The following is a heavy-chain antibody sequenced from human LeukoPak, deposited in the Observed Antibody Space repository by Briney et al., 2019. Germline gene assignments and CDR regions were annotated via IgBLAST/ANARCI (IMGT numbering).Heavy chain of an antibody. CDR1: GGSISSSNW. V-gene: IGHV4-4*02. D-gene: IGHD6-6*01. CDR3: ARKPGYSSSLTLDD. Sequence: PSETLSLTCAVSGGSISSSNWWSWVRQPPGKGLEWIGEIYHSGSTNYNPSLKSRVTISVDKSKNQFSLKLSSVTAADTAVYYCARKPGYSSSLTLDDWGQGTLVTVSS. J-gene: IGHJ4*02. CDR2: IYHSGST.